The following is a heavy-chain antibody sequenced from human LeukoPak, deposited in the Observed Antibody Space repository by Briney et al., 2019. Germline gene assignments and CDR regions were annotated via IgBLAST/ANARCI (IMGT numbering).Heavy chain of an antibody. Sequence: SETLSLTCTVSGGSISSYYWSWIRQPPGKGLEWIGYIYYSGSTNYNPSLKSRVTISVDTSKNQFSLKLSSVTAADTADYYCAREPYGSGTYDYWGQGTLVTVSA. CDR3: AREPYGSGTYDY. J-gene: IGHJ4*02. D-gene: IGHD3-10*01. CDR1: GGSISSYY. CDR2: IYYSGST. V-gene: IGHV4-59*01.